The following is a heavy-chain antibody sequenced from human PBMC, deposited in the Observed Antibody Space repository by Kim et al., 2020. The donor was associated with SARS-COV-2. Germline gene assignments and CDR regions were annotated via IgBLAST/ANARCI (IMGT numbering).Heavy chain of an antibody. CDR1: GYSFTSYG. CDR3: ATSYETSGYASLDS. J-gene: IGHJ4*02. Sequence: ASVKVSCKASGYSFTSYGMNWVRQAPGQGFEWMGWINTNTGKPTYAQGFTGRFVFSLDASVSTAFLQISGLKAEDTAVYYCATSYETSGYASLDSWGQGTLVTVSS. CDR2: INTNTGKP. V-gene: IGHV7-4-1*02. D-gene: IGHD3-22*01.